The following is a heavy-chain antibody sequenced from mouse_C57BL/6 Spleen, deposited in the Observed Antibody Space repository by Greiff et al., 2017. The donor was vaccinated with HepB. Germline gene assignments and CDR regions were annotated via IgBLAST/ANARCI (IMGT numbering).Heavy chain of an antibody. J-gene: IGHJ3*01. CDR3: ARRRGFYYGNYPFAY. Sequence: VQLQQPGAELVRPGSSVKLSCKASGYTFTSYWMDWVKQRPGQGLEWIGNIYPSDSETHYNQKFKDKATLTVDKSSSTAYMQLSSPTSEDSAVYYCARRRGFYYGNYPFAYWGQGTLVTVSA. D-gene: IGHD2-1*01. CDR2: IYPSDSET. CDR1: GYTFTSYW. V-gene: IGHV1-61*01.